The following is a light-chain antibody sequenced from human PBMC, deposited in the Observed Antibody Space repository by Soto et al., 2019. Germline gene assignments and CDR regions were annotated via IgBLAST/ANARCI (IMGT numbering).Light chain of an antibody. CDR2: GAS. Sequence: EIVLTQSPGTLSLSPGERATLSCRASQSVSSSYLAWYQQKPGQAPRLLIYGASSRATGIPDRFSGSGSRTDFTLTISRLEPQDFAVYYCQQYGSAPYTFGQGPKLEIK. J-gene: IGKJ2*01. V-gene: IGKV3-20*01. CDR3: QQYGSAPYT. CDR1: QSVSSSY.